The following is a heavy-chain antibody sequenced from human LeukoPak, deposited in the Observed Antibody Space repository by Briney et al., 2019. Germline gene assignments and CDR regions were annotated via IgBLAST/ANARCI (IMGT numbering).Heavy chain of an antibody. CDR1: GGSISSSSYY. D-gene: IGHD6-19*01. J-gene: IGHJ4*02. V-gene: IGHV4-39*02. CDR3: ASCGPSSGWSFDY. Sequence: SETLSLTCTVSGGSISSSSYYWGWIRQPPGKGLEWIGNIYYSGSTYYNPSLKSRVTISVDTSKNHFSLKLSSVTAADTAVYYCASCGPSSGWSFDYWGQGTLVTVSS. CDR2: IYYSGST.